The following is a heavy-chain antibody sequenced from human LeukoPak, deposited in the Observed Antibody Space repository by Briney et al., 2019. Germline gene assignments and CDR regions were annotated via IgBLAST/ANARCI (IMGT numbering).Heavy chain of an antibody. CDR2: IVVGSGNT. CDR1: GFTFTSSA. CDR3: AAIVIVPAAMEKSYGMDV. V-gene: IGHV1-58*02. D-gene: IGHD2-2*01. J-gene: IGHJ6*02. Sequence: SVKVSCKASGFTFTSSAMQWVRQARGQRLEWIGWIVVGSGNTNYAQKFQERVTITRDMSTSTAYMELSSLRSEDTAVYYCAAIVIVPAAMEKSYGMDVWGQGTTVTVS.